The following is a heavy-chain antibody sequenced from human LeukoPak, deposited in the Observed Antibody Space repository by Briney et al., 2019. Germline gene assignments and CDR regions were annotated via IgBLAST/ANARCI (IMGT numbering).Heavy chain of an antibody. CDR2: ISAYNGNT. V-gene: IGHV1-18*01. Sequence: ASVKVSCKASGYTFTSYGISWVRQAPGQGLEGMGWISAYNGNTNYAQKLQGRVTMTTDTSTSTAYMELRSLRSDDTAVYYCARGAAGTSYYYHGMDVWGQGTTVTVSS. D-gene: IGHD6-19*01. J-gene: IGHJ6*02. CDR1: GYTFTSYG. CDR3: ARGAAGTSYYYHGMDV.